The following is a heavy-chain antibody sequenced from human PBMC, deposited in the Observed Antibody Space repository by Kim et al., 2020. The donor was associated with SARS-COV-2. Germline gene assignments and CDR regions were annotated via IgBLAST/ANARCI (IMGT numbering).Heavy chain of an antibody. Sequence: YAKPVKGRFTSSRDNSKNTLYLQMGSLRAEDMAVYYCARANHDYGDYYFDYWGQGTLVTVSS. CDR3: ARANHDYGDYYFDY. V-gene: IGHV3-64*01. J-gene: IGHJ4*02. D-gene: IGHD4-17*01.